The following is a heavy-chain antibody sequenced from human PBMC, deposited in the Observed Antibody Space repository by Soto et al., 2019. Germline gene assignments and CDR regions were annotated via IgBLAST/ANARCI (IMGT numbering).Heavy chain of an antibody. CDR1: GFTFSDYY. CDR3: ARITTAASGRRYFNL. J-gene: IGHJ2*01. V-gene: IGHV3-11*05. Sequence: QVQLVESGGGLVKPGGSLRLSCAASGFTFSDYYMSWIRQAPGKGLEWESYINSSSSYTNYADSVKGRFTIPRDNAKNSLYLQMNSVRAEDTAVYYCARITTAASGRRYFNLWSRGTPVTVSS. D-gene: IGHD6-13*01. CDR2: INSSSSYT.